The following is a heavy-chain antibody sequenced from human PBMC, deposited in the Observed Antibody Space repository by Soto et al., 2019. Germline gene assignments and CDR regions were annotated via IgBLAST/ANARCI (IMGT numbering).Heavy chain of an antibody. J-gene: IGHJ5*02. CDR2: IWYDGSNK. Sequence: QVQLVESGGGVVQPGRSLRLSCAASGFTFSSYGMHGVRQAAGKGLEWVAVIWYDGSNKYYADSVKGRFTISRDNSKNTLYLQMNSLRAEDTAVYYCARDRIAAVQEDWFDPWGQGTLVTVSS. V-gene: IGHV3-33*01. D-gene: IGHD6-13*01. CDR1: GFTFSSYG. CDR3: ARDRIAAVQEDWFDP.